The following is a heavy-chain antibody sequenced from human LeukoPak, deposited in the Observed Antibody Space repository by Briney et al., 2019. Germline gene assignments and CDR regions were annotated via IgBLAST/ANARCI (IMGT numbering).Heavy chain of an antibody. J-gene: IGHJ4*02. V-gene: IGHV3-30*18. D-gene: IGHD3-22*01. CDR2: ISHDGNDK. Sequence: GGSLRLSCAASGFSLSSNVMHWVRQAPGKGLEWVAQISHDGNDKYYADSVKSRFTISRDNSKNTLFLQLDSLRAEDTAVYFCAKVGIGYYYPFDYWGQGTLVTVSS. CDR1: GFSLSSNV. CDR3: AKVGIGYYYPFDY.